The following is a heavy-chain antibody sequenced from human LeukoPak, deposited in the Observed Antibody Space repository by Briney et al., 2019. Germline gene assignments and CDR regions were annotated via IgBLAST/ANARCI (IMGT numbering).Heavy chain of an antibody. J-gene: IGHJ4*02. V-gene: IGHV3-43*01. D-gene: IGHD6-6*01. CDR3: AKERGSSGCFDY. CDR1: GFTFDDYT. CDR2: ISWNGVRT. Sequence: GGSLRLSCAASGFTFDDYTMHWVRQAPGKGLEWVSLISWNGVRTYYADSVKGRFSISRDTSKNSLYLQMNSLTTEDTALYYCAKERGSSGCFDYWGQGTLVTVSS.